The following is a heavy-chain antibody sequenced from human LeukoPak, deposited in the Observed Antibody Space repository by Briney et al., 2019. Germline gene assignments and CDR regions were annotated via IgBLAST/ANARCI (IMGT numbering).Heavy chain of an antibody. CDR2: ISYHGSNK. D-gene: IGHD6-19*01. CDR1: GFTFSSYG. J-gene: IGHJ4*02. Sequence: GGSLRLACSASGFTFSSYGMHWVRQAPGRGLEWLAVISYHGSNKNYADSVKGRFTTSRDNSKNTLYLQMNSLRAEDTAVYYCAKVRYSSGWYGGYFDYWGQGTLVTVSS. CDR3: AKVRYSSGWYGGYFDY. V-gene: IGHV3-30*18.